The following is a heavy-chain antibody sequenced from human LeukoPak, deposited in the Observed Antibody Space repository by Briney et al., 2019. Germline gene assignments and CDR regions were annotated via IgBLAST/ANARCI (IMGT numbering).Heavy chain of an antibody. V-gene: IGHV3-74*01. Sequence: GGSLRLSCAASGFTFSSYWMHWVRQAPGKGLVWVSRINSDGSSTSYADSVKGRFTISRDNAKNTLYLQMNSLRAEDTAVYYCARAGYYGSGRYIDYWGQGTRVTVSS. CDR2: INSDGSST. CDR1: GFTFSSYW. CDR3: ARAGYYGSGRYIDY. D-gene: IGHD3-10*01. J-gene: IGHJ4*02.